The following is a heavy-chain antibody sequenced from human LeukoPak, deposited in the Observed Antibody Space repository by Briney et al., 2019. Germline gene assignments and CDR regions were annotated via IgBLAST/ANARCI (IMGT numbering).Heavy chain of an antibody. Sequence: NPGGSPRLSCAASGFTFSTYSMSWVRQAPGKGLEWVSSISSSSSYLYYADSVKGLFTFSRDNAKNSLYLQMNSLRAEDTAVYYCARVQWGGFYFDNSGGGTQV. J-gene: IGHJ4*02. D-gene: IGHD3-16*01. CDR1: GFTFSTYS. CDR3: ARVQWGGFYFDN. CDR2: ISSSSSYL. V-gene: IGHV3-21*01.